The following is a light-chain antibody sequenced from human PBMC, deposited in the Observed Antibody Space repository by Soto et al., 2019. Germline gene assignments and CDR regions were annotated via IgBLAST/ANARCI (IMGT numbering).Light chain of an antibody. CDR1: QSISSY. Sequence: DIQMTQSPSSLSASVGDRVTITCRASQSISSYLNWYQQKPGKAPKLLIYAASSLQSGVPSRFSVSGSGPDFTLTISSLQPEDFATDYCQQSYSTPIFGGGTKVEIK. CDR2: AAS. CDR3: QQSYSTPI. J-gene: IGKJ4*01. V-gene: IGKV1-39*01.